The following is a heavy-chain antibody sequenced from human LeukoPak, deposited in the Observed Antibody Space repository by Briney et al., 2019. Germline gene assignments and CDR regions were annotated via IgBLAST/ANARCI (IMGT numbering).Heavy chain of an antibody. V-gene: IGHV1-2*02. CDR3: ARDFSTSHSNWFGP. CDR1: GYTFTGYY. Sequence: ASVKVSCKASGYTFTGYYMHWVRQAPGQGLEWMGWINPNNGGTNYAQKFQGRVTMTRDTSISTAYMELSRLRFDDTAIYYCARDFSTSHSNWFGPWGRGTLVTVSS. D-gene: IGHD2-2*01. J-gene: IGHJ5*02. CDR2: INPNNGGT.